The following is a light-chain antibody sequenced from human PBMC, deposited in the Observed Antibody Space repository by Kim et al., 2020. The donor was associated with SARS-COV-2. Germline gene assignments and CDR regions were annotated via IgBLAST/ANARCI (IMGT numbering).Light chain of an antibody. CDR1: RRDVGFYNY. V-gene: IGLV2-8*01. J-gene: IGLJ1*01. Sequence: GQSVTFSCAGTRRDVGFYNYVSWYQHHPGKAPQRLIYEVSQRPSGVPDRFSGSKSGNTASLTVSGLQAEDEADYYCSSYAGTNFFVFGTGTKVTVL. CDR2: EVS. CDR3: SSYAGTNFFV.